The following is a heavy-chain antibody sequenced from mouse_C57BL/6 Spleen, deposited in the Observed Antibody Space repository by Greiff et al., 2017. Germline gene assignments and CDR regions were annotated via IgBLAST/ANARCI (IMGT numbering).Heavy chain of an antibody. CDR3: ARGRLDYYGSSPFDY. J-gene: IGHJ2*01. V-gene: IGHV1-61*01. Sequence: QVQLQQPGAELVRPGSSVKLSCKASGYTFTSYWMDWVKQRPGQGLEWIGNISPSDSETHYNQKFKDKATLTVDKSSSTAYMQLSSLTSEDSAVYYCARGRLDYYGSSPFDYWGQGTTLTVSS. CDR2: ISPSDSET. D-gene: IGHD1-1*01. CDR1: GYTFTSYW.